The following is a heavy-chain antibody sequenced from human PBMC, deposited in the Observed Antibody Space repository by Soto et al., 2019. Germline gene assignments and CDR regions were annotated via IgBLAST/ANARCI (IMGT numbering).Heavy chain of an antibody. J-gene: IGHJ3*02. V-gene: IGHV4-30-4*01. CDR3: ARAENYYDRFGYYSAFDI. CDR2: IYYSGTT. CDR1: GASISSGDYY. Sequence: SETLSLTCTVSGASISSGDYYWSWIRQPPGKGLEWIGFIYYSGTTYYNPSLKSRVTISVDTSKNQFSLKLTSVTAADTAVYYCARAENYYDRFGYYSAFDIWGQGTMVTVSS. D-gene: IGHD3-22*01.